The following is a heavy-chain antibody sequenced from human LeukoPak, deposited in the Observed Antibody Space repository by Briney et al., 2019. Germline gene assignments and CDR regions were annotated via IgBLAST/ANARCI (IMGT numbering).Heavy chain of an antibody. CDR3: VYGDYSY. CDR1: GFTFSSYA. Sequence: PGGSLRLSCAASGFTFSSYAMHWVRQAPGKGLEYVSAISSNGGSTYYANSVKGRFTISRDNSKNTLYLQMGSLRAEDMAVYYCVYGDYSYWGQGTLVTVSS. CDR2: ISSNGGST. J-gene: IGHJ4*02. D-gene: IGHD4-17*01. V-gene: IGHV3-64*01.